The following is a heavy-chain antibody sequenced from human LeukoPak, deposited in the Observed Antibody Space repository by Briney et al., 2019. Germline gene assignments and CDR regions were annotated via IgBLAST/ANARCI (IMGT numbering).Heavy chain of an antibody. Sequence: PGGSLRLSCAASGFTFSDYAMTWVRQAPGKGLEWVSAISGTGGNTFYVDPVKGRFTISRDKSRNTLYLQMNSLRVEDTALYYCAKAYRPFDDTASMDVWGQGTTVTVSS. J-gene: IGHJ6*02. CDR1: GFTFSDYA. D-gene: IGHD3-9*01. V-gene: IGHV3-23*01. CDR3: AKAYRPFDDTASMDV. CDR2: ISGTGGNT.